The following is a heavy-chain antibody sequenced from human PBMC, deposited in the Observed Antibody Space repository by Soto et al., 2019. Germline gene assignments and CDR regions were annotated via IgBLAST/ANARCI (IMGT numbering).Heavy chain of an antibody. CDR2: INAGNGNT. J-gene: IGHJ4*02. D-gene: IGHD2-21*02. CDR1: GYTFTSYA. V-gene: IGHV1-3*01. Sequence: ASVKVSCKASGYTFTSYAMHWVRQAPGQRLEWMGWINAGNGNTKYSQKFQGRVTITRDTSASTAYIELSSLRSEDTAVYYCARALVRAMVTAISLGYWGQGTLVTVSS. CDR3: ARALVRAMVTAISLGY.